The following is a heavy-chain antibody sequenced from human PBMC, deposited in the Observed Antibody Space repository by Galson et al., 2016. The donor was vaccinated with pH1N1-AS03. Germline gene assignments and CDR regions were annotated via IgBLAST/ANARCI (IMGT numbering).Heavy chain of an antibody. V-gene: IGHV3-23*01. CDR1: GFSFNSYA. CDR2: IRGNGDST. CDR3: VKGSWGIDIVDRIAHCGMDV. D-gene: IGHD5-12*01. Sequence: SLRLSCAASGFSFNSYAMQWVRQAPGEGLEWVSGIRGNGDSTYYADSVKGRFTISRDSSKDMFYLQMTSLRGDDAAVYYCVKGSWGIDIVDRIAHCGMDVWGQGTTVTVSS. J-gene: IGHJ6*02.